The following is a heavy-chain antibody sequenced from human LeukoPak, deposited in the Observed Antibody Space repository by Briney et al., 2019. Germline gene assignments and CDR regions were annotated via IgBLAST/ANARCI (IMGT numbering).Heavy chain of an antibody. D-gene: IGHD3-16*02. J-gene: IGHJ4*02. V-gene: IGHV4-39*07. CDR3: ARETDYVWGSYRRYIDY. CDR2: IYYSGST. CDR1: GGSISSSSYY. Sequence: PSETLSLTCTVSGGSISSSSYYWGWIRQPPGKGLEWIGSIYYSGSTFYNPSLKSRVTISVDTSKNQFSLKLSSVTAADTALYYCARETDYVWGSYRRYIDYWGQGALVTVSS.